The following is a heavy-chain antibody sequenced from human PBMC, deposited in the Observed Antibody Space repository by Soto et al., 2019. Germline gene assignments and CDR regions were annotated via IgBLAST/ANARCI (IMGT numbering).Heavy chain of an antibody. CDR2: INPSGGST. J-gene: IGHJ6*02. Sequence: ASVKVPCKASGYTFTSYYMHWVRQAPGQGLEWMGIINPSGGSTSYAQKFQGRVTMTRDTSTSTVYMELSSLRSEDTAVYYCARDGGIVVVQEGETYYGMDVWGQGTMVTVS. CDR3: ARDGGIVVVQEGETYYGMDV. D-gene: IGHD2-2*01. CDR1: GYTFTSYY. V-gene: IGHV1-46*01.